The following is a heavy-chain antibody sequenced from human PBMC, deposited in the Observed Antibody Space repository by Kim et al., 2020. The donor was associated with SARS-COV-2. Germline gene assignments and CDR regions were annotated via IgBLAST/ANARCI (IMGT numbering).Heavy chain of an antibody. CDR1: GYSFTSYW. CDR2: IYPGDSDT. J-gene: IGHJ4*02. CDR3: ARLPIKRYYYDSSGYYSLDY. V-gene: IGHV5-51*01. Sequence: GESLKISCKGSGYSFTSYWIGWVRQMPGKGLEWMGIIYPGDSDTRYSPSFQGQVTISADKSISTAYLQWSSLKASDTTMYYCARLPIKRYYYDSSGYYSLDYGRESTLIAVSS. D-gene: IGHD3-22*01.